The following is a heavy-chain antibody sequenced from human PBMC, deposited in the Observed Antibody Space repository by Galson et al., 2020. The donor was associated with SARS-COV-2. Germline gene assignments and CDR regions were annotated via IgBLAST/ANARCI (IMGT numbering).Heavy chain of an antibody. Sequence: GESLKISCAASGFTFSNYVMHWVRQAPGKGPEWVAVISSDGSNSFYADSLKGRFTISRDNSKSTLYLQMNSLRAEDTAVYYCARGGEWELPYYFDYWGQGTLVAVSS. CDR3: ARGGEWELPYYFDY. CDR1: GFTFSNYV. D-gene: IGHD1-26*01. V-gene: IGHV3-30*04. CDR2: ISSDGSNS. J-gene: IGHJ4*02.